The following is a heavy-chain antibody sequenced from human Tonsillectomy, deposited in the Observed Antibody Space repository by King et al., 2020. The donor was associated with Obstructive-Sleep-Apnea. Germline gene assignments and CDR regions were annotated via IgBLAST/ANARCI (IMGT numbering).Heavy chain of an antibody. CDR1: GYSFPNYW. CDR3: ARPRGSSRYYFYGLNV. D-gene: IGHD6-13*01. Sequence: VQLVESGAEVKKPGESLRISCKGSGYSFPNYWITWVRQMPGKGLEWMGRIDPSDSYTNYSPSFQGYVTISADKSLNPAYLQWGSLKASDTAIYYCARPRGSSRYYFYGLNVWGQGTTVTVSS. V-gene: IGHV5-10-1*03. J-gene: IGHJ6*02. CDR2: IDPSDSYT.